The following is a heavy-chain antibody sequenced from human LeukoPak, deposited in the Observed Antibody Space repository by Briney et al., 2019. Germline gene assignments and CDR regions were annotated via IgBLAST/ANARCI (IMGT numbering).Heavy chain of an antibody. Sequence: GESLKNSWKGSGYRFSSYWIGWGRPMPGTGLEGMGIIYPGDSETIYSPSFQGQVAFSSDKSISTAYLQWSSLKASDTAMYYCARLVGGSFSSVDYWGQGTLVTVSS. CDR2: IYPGDSET. CDR3: ARLVGGSFSSVDY. J-gene: IGHJ4*02. D-gene: IGHD1-26*01. V-gene: IGHV5-51*01. CDR1: GYRFSSYW.